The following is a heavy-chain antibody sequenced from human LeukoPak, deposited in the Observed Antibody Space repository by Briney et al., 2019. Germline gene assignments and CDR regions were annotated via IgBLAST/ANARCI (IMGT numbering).Heavy chain of an antibody. Sequence: GESLKISCKGSGYSFTNYWIGWVRQMPGKGLEWMGIIYPGDSDTRYSPSFQRQVTISVDKSISTAYLQWSSLKASDTAVYYCARSWVAGYGTVLDYWGQGTLVTVSS. CDR2: IYPGDSDT. D-gene: IGHD6-19*01. J-gene: IGHJ4*02. V-gene: IGHV5-51*01. CDR1: GYSFTNYW. CDR3: ARSWVAGYGTVLDY.